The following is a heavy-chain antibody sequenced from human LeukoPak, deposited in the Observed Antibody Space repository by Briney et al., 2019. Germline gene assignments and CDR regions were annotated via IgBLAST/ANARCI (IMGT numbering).Heavy chain of an antibody. V-gene: IGHV3-23*01. D-gene: IGHD2-2*01. Sequence: PGGSLRLSCAASGFTFSSYAMTWVRQAPGKGPEWVSSITRSGGGTNYADSVKGRFTTSRDSSKNMLHLHMNSLRAEDTAVYYCAKERECSTTSCWRYYGMDVWGQGTTVTVSS. CDR2: ITRSGGGT. CDR1: GFTFSSYA. CDR3: AKERECSTTSCWRYYGMDV. J-gene: IGHJ6*02.